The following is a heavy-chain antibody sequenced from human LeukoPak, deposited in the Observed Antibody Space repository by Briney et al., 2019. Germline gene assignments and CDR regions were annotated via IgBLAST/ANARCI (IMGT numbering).Heavy chain of an antibody. V-gene: IGHV1-2*02. D-gene: IGHD3-22*01. CDR1: GYTFTGYY. CDR2: INPNSGGT. J-gene: IGHJ4*02. Sequence: AAVKVSCKASGYTFTGYYMHWVRQAPGQGLEWMRWINPNSGGTNYAQKFQGRVTMTRDTSISTAYMELSRLRSDDTAVYYCARARYDSSGYYGYWGQGTLVTVSS. CDR3: ARARYDSSGYYGY.